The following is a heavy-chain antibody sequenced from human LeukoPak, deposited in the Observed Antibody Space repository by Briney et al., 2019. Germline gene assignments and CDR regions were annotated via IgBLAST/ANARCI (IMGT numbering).Heavy chain of an antibody. Sequence: GESLKISYKGTGYRFSDYWIGWVRQMPGKGLEWMGVIYPDDSDTRYSPSFQGQVTISADKSINTAYLQWSSLKTSDTAMFYCARLDYGGSEIVDYWGQGTLVTVSS. V-gene: IGHV5-51*01. J-gene: IGHJ4*02. CDR3: ARLDYGGSEIVDY. D-gene: IGHD4-23*01. CDR2: IYPDDSDT. CDR1: GYRFSDYW.